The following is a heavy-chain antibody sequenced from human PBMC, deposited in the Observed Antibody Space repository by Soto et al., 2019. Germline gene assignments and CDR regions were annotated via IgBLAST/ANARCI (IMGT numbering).Heavy chain of an antibody. Sequence: QVHLVQSGVEVKKPGASVRVSCKASVYTFSNYAVNWVRQAPGQGLEWLGWISGYNGHTNYAQKFQGRVTMTTDTSTSTAYMELRSLTSADTAVYYCARSHWNSDYTEGLDDWGQGTLVTLSS. J-gene: IGHJ4*02. CDR1: VYTFSNYA. V-gene: IGHV1-18*04. D-gene: IGHD1-1*01. CDR3: ARSHWNSDYTEGLDD. CDR2: ISGYNGHT.